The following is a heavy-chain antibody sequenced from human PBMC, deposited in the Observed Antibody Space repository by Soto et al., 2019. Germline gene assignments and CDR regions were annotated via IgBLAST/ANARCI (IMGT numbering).Heavy chain of an antibody. V-gene: IGHV4-30-2*06. D-gene: IGHD3-22*01. CDR1: GGSISSGDYS. Sequence: QLQLQESGSGLVKPSQTLSLTCGVSGGSISSGDYSWSWIRQSPGKGLEWIGHIYHSGNTYYNPSLKCRVTISVDRSKNRFPRKLSSVTAADTAVYYCARANYYDSSGYFGPLDYWGQGTLVTVSS. J-gene: IGHJ4*02. CDR3: ARANYYDSSGYFGPLDY. CDR2: IYHSGNT.